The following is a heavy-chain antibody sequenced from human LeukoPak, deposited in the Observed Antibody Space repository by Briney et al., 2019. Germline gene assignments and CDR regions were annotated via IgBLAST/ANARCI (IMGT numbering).Heavy chain of an antibody. J-gene: IGHJ3*02. CDR3: ARDQRVDDYVWGSHRQGPDAFDI. CDR1: GGSLSSYY. CDR2: IYTSGST. D-gene: IGHD3-16*02. V-gene: IGHV4-4*07. Sequence: SETLSLTCTVSGGSLSSYYWSWIRQPAGKGLEWIGRIYTSGSTNYNPSLKSRVTMSVDTSKNQFSLKLSSVTAADTAVYYCARDQRVDDYVWGSHRQGPDAFDIWGQGTMVTVSS.